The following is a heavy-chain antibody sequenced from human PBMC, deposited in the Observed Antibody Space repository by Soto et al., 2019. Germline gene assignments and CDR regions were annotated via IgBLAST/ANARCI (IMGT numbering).Heavy chain of an antibody. CDR2: INAGNGNT. CDR3: ARGGPAIDY. D-gene: IGHD2-2*01. J-gene: IGHJ4*02. CDR1: GYTFTSYA. V-gene: IGHV1-3*05. Sequence: QVQLVQSGAEEKKPGASVKVSCKASGYTFTSYAMNWVRQAPGQRLEWMGWINAGNGNTKYSQKFQGRVTITRDTPASTAYMELSSLRSEATAVYYSARGGPAIDYWGQGTLVTVPS.